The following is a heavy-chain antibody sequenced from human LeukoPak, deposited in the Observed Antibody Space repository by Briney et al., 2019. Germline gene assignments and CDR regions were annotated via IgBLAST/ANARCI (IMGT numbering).Heavy chain of an antibody. J-gene: IGHJ4*02. CDR3: ARETTYYDFWSGYPWDY. Sequence: EASVKVSCKASGYTLTGYYMHWVRQAPGQGLEWMGWINPNSGGTNYAQKFQGRVTMARDTSISTAYMELSRLRSDDTAVYYCARETTYYDFWSGYPWDYWGQGTLVTVSS. CDR2: INPNSGGT. CDR1: GYTLTGYY. V-gene: IGHV1-2*02. D-gene: IGHD3-3*01.